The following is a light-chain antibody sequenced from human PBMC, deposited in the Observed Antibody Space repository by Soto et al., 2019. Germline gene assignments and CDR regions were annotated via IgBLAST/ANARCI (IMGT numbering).Light chain of an antibody. CDR3: SSYASNGDVL. CDR1: SSDVGTYEY. CDR2: YVS. Sequence: QSALTQPASVSGSPGQSITISCTGTSSDVGTYEYVSWYQHHPGKAPKLMIYYVSNRPSVGSDRFSGSKSGNTPSLTISGRQAEDESDYYCSSYASNGDVLFGGGTKVTVL. V-gene: IGLV2-14*03. J-gene: IGLJ2*01.